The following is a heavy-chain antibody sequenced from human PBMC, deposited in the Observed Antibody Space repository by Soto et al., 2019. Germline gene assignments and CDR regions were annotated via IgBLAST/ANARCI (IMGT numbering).Heavy chain of an antibody. CDR2: ISYDGSNK. V-gene: IGHV3-30-3*01. J-gene: IGHJ3*02. CDR1: GFTFSSYA. CDR3: ARDRSSFFWGLLPTLDDIVI. Sequence: PGGSLRLSCAASGFTFSSYAMHWVRQAPGKGLEWVAVISYDGSNKYYADSVKGRFTISRDNSKNTLYLQMNSLRAEDTAVYYCARDRSSFFWGLLPTLDDIVIWGQGTMVTVPS. D-gene: IGHD3-22*01.